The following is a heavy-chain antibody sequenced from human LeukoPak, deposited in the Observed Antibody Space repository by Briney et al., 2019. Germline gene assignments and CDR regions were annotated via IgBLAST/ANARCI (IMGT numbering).Heavy chain of an antibody. CDR2: IYTSGST. D-gene: IGHD3-10*01. J-gene: IGHJ4*02. V-gene: IGHV4-4*07. CDR1: GGSISSYY. Sequence: SETLSLTCTVSGGSISSYYWSWIRQPAGKGLEWIGRIYTSGSTNYNPSLKSRVTMSVDTSKNQFSLKLSSVTAADTAVYYCARGPPHYYGSGSYYKHYFDYWGQGTLVTVSS. CDR3: ARGPPHYYGSGSYYKHYFDY.